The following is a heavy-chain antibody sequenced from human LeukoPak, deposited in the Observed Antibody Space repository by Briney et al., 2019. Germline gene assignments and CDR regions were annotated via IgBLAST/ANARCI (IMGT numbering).Heavy chain of an antibody. CDR2: ISTSGSTI. CDR3: AREAAVAGKGGFDY. D-gene: IGHD6-19*01. V-gene: IGHV3-48*03. Sequence: GGSLRLSCVVSGITFSSYEMNWVRQAPGKGLEWASYISTSGSTIYYADSVKGRFTISRDNAKNSLYLQMNGLRAEDTAVYYCAREAAVAGKGGFDYWGQGTLVTVSS. CDR1: GITFSSYE. J-gene: IGHJ4*02.